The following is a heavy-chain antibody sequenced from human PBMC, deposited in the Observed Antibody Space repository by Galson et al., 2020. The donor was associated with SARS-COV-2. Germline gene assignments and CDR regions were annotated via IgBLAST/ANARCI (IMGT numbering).Heavy chain of an antibody. Sequence: GGSLRLSCTASGFTFGDYALSWVRQAPGKGLEWVGFIQKKAEAGIIGYAASVKGRFIISREDSKSIVYLQMTDLKTEDTAVYYCARYGGHSELDFWGQGSLVTVSS. V-gene: IGHV3-49*04. CDR1: GFTFGDYA. CDR2: IQKKAEAGII. J-gene: IGHJ4*02. D-gene: IGHD2-21*02. CDR3: ARYGGHSELDF.